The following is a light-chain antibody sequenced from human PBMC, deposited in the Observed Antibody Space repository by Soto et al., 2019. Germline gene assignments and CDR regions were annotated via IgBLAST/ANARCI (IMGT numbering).Light chain of an antibody. V-gene: IGKV3-20*01. CDR1: QSVSSSY. CDR3: QQYGSSRWT. J-gene: IGKJ1*01. CDR2: GAS. Sequence: EIVFTQSPVTLSLSPGERATRSCRASQSVSSSYLAWYQQKPGQAPRLLIYGASSRATGIPDRFSGSGSGTDFTLTISRLEPEDFAVYYCQQYGSSRWTFGQGTKV.